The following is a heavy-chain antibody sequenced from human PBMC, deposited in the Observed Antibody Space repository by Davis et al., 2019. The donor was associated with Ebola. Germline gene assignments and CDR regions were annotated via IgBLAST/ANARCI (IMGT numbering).Heavy chain of an antibody. CDR1: GVSIIDHY. V-gene: IGHV4-59*11. CDR3: ARGGSPAMFKGVDE. J-gene: IGHJ4*02. D-gene: IGHD2-2*01. CDR2: IDYRGRS. Sequence: PSETLSLTCTVSGVSIIDHYWCCIRQSPGKGLEWIGYIDYRGRSTYKPSLRSRITMSVDTSKNQFSLKLKSITAADTAVYYCARGGSPAMFKGVDEWGQGTLVTVAS.